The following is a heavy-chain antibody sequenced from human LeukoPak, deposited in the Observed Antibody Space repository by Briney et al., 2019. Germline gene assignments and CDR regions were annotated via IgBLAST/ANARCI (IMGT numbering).Heavy chain of an antibody. Sequence: GRSLRLSCAASGFTFSSYGMHWVRQAPGKGLEWVAVISYDGSNKYYADSVEGRFTISRDNSKNTLYLQMNSLRAEDTAVYYCAKDGAYVWGSYRYTGPHYFDYWGQGTLVTVSS. CDR1: GFTFSSYG. J-gene: IGHJ4*02. V-gene: IGHV3-30*18. D-gene: IGHD3-16*02. CDR2: ISYDGSNK. CDR3: AKDGAYVWGSYRYTGPHYFDY.